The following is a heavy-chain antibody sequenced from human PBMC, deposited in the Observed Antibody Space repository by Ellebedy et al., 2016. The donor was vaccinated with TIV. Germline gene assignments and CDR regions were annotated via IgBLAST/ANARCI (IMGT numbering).Heavy chain of an antibody. D-gene: IGHD6-13*01. J-gene: IGHJ4*02. CDR2: IKYDGSEK. V-gene: IGHV3-7*05. CDR3: ARLGVIAAAGASDY. Sequence: GESLKISCTASGFTFSSYWMSWVRQAPGKGLEWVANIKYDGSEKYYVDSVKGRFTISRDNAKNSLYLQMNSLRAEDTAVYFCARLGVIAAAGASDYWGQGTLVIVSS. CDR1: GFTFSSYW.